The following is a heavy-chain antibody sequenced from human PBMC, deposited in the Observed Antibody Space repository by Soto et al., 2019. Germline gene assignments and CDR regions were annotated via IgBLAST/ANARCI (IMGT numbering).Heavy chain of an antibody. J-gene: IGHJ4*02. Sequence: QITLNESGPTLVKPTQTLTLTCSFSGFSMNTPGVGVAWIRQPPGKALECLAVIHWNDYKRYSPSLKSRLSINKDTSKHQVVLTLADLDPADTATYYGANRIRENVILPSLRPFDYWGKGILVTVSS. CDR3: ANRIRENVILPSLRPFDY. D-gene: IGHD3-16*01. V-gene: IGHV2-5*01. CDR2: IHWNDYK. CDR1: GFSMNTPGVG.